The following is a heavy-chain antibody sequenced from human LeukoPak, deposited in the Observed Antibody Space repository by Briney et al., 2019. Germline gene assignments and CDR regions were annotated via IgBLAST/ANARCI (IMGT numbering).Heavy chain of an antibody. CDR1: GGSISSGDYY. CDR3: ASLPGYSYGYGPDY. D-gene: IGHD5-18*01. J-gene: IGHJ4*02. Sequence: SGTLSLTCTVSGGSISSGDYYWSWIRQPPGKGLEWIGYIYYSGSTYYNPSLKSRVTISADTSKNQFSLKLNSVTAADTAVYYCASLPGYSYGYGPDYWGQGTLVTVSS. V-gene: IGHV4-30-4*01. CDR2: IYYSGST.